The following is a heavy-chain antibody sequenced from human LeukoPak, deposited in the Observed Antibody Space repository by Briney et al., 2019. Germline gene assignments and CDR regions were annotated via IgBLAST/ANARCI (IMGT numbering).Heavy chain of an antibody. CDR3: AAMYSSGWYGYY. J-gene: IGHJ4*02. CDR2: ISYDGSNK. D-gene: IGHD6-19*01. Sequence: GGSLRLSCAASGFTFSSYAMHWVRQAPGKGLEWVAVISYDGSNKYYADSVKGRFTISRDNSKNTLYLQMNSLRAKDTAVYYCAAMYSSGWYGYYWGQGTLVTVSS. V-gene: IGHV3-30*04. CDR1: GFTFSSYA.